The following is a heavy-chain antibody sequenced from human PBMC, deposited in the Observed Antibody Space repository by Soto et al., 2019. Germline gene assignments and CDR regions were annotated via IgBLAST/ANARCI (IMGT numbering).Heavy chain of an antibody. CDR2: INHSGST. J-gene: IGHJ4*02. CDR3: ARDYYDRSGRPTIDY. D-gene: IGHD3-22*01. CDR1: GGSFSGYY. Sequence: QVQLQQWGAGLLKPSATLSITCAVYGGSFSGYYWSWIRQPPGKGLEWIGEINHSGSTNYNPSLKSRVTISVDTSKNQFSLKLSSVTAADTAVYYCARDYYDRSGRPTIDYWGQGTLVTVS. V-gene: IGHV4-34*01.